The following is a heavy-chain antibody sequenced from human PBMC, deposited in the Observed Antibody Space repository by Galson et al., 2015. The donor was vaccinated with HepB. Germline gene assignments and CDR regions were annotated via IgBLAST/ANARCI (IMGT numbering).Heavy chain of an antibody. CDR1: GYIFSSHG. D-gene: IGHD6-25*01. J-gene: IGHJ5*02. Sequence: SVKVSYKASGYIFSSHGISWVRQAPGQGLECMGWISAYNGNTNYAQKFQGRITMTTDTSTSTAYMELRSLRSDDTAVYYCARYSSGSRGGWFDPWGQGTLVTVSS. CDR3: ARYSSGSRGGWFDP. CDR2: ISAYNGNT. V-gene: IGHV1-18*01.